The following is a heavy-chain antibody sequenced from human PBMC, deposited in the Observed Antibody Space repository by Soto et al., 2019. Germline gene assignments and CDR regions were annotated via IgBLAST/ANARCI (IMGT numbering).Heavy chain of an antibody. D-gene: IGHD6-13*01. Sequence: SVKVSCKASGVTFSGYAISWVRQAPGQGLEWMGGIIPIFGTANYAQTFQGRVTITADESTNTAYMELSSLRSEDTAVYYCARDRTGRYSSSWSRAGYYYGMDVWGQGTTVTVSS. CDR1: GVTFSGYA. CDR3: ARDRTGRYSSSWSRAGYYYGMDV. J-gene: IGHJ6*02. V-gene: IGHV1-69*13. CDR2: IIPIFGTA.